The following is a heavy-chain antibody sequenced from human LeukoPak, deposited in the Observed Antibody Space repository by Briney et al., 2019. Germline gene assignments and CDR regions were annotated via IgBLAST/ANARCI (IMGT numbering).Heavy chain of an antibody. D-gene: IGHD6-13*01. J-gene: IGHJ4*02. CDR2: ISGSGGST. V-gene: IGHV3-23*01. CDR1: GFTFSSYA. Sequence: GGSLRLSCAASGFTFSSYAMSWVRQAPGTGLEWVSAISGSGGSTYYADSVKGRFTISRDNSKNTLYLQMNSLRAEDTAVYYCAKATKYSSSYPDYWGQGTLVTVSS. CDR3: AKATKYSSSYPDY.